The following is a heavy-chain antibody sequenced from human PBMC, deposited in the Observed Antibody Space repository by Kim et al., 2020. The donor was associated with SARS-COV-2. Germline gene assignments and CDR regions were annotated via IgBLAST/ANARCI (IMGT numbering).Heavy chain of an antibody. D-gene: IGHD6-19*01. Sequence: KDRFTISRDNSKNTLYLQMNSLRAEDTAVYYCAKEANHMAGNYYYGMDVWGQGTTVTVSS. CDR3: AKEANHMAGNYYYGMDV. J-gene: IGHJ6*02. V-gene: IGHV3-30*02.